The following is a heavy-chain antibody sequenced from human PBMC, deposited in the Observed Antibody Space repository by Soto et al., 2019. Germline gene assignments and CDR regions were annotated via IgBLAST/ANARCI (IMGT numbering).Heavy chain of an antibody. CDR3: ARGANIVATIGGVIDY. CDR2: IYYSGST. CDR1: GGSISSGGYY. D-gene: IGHD5-12*01. Sequence: QVQLQESGPGLVKPSQTLSLTCTVSGGSISSGGYYWSWIRQHPGKGLEWIGYIYYSGSTYYNPSLKSRVTISEDTSKNQFSPKLSSVTAADTAVYYCARGANIVATIGGVIDYWGQGTLVTVSS. V-gene: IGHV4-31*03. J-gene: IGHJ4*02.